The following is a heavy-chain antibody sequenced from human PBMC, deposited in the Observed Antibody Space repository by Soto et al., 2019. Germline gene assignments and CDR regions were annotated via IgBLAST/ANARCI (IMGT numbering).Heavy chain of an antibody. CDR1: GGSITSTSYY. Sequence: QLQLQESGPGLVKPSETLSLTCTVSGGSITSTSYYWGWIRQSPGKGLEWIGSIFYSGTTYNNPSLKSRATISVDTSRNTFSLKMTSLTASDTAVYFCATMALAGGEDFFAFWGRGTLVTVSS. V-gene: IGHV4-39*01. D-gene: IGHD7-27*01. CDR3: ATMALAGGEDFFAF. J-gene: IGHJ4*02. CDR2: IFYSGTT.